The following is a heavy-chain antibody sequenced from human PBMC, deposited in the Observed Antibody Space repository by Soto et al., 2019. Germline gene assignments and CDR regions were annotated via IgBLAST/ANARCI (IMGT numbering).Heavy chain of an antibody. D-gene: IGHD3-22*01. CDR1: GFTFSSYG. CDR2: LSYDGGNK. J-gene: IGHJ4*02. CDR3: AKDTYYHDSSGYYVFDY. V-gene: IGHV3-30*18. Sequence: QVQLVESGGGVVQPGRSLSLSSAASGFTFSSYGMHWVRQAPGKGLEWVAVLSYDGGNKNYVDSVKGLFTISRDNSKKTLYLQMNSLRAEDTAVYYCAKDTYYHDSSGYYVFDYWGQGTLVTVSS.